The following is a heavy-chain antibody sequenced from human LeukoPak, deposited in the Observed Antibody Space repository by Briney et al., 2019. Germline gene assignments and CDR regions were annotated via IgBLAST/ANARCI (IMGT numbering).Heavy chain of an antibody. D-gene: IGHD3-22*01. V-gene: IGHV4-61*08. J-gene: IGHJ4*02. CDR1: GGSISSGGYY. Sequence: SETLSLTCTVSGGSISSGGYYWSWIRQPPGKGLEWIGYIYYSGSTNYNPSLKSRVTISVDTSKNQSSLKLSSVTAADTAVYYCARRVPYYDSSGYLEFYYFDYWGQGTLVTVSS. CDR3: ARRVPYYDSSGYLEFYYFDY. CDR2: IYYSGST.